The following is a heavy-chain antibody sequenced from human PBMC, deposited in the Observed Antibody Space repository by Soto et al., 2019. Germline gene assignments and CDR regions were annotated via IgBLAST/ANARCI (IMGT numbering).Heavy chain of an antibody. Sequence: QVQLQQWGAGLLKPSETLSLTCAVYGGSFSGYYWSWIRQPPGKGLEWIGEINHSGSTNHNPSLKSRVTISVDTSKNPFSLKLSSVTAADTAVYYGARSSHGDSNVLDYWGQGTLVTVSS. J-gene: IGHJ4*02. D-gene: IGHD4-17*01. V-gene: IGHV4-34*01. CDR2: INHSGST. CDR3: ARSSHGDSNVLDY. CDR1: GGSFSGYY.